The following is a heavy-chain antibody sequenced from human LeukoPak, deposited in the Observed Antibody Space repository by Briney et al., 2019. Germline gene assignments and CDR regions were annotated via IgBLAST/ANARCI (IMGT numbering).Heavy chain of an antibody. J-gene: IGHJ6*02. CDR2: IHYDGSNK. D-gene: IGHD3-10*01. V-gene: IGHV3-30*02. CDR1: GFMFSSYG. Sequence: PGGSLRLSCAASGFMFSSYGMHWVRQAPGKGLEWVAFIHYDGSNKYYADSVKGRFTISRDNSKNTLYLQMNSLRAEDTAVYYCAKSKAMIRELYGMDVWGQGTTVTVSS. CDR3: AKSKAMIRELYGMDV.